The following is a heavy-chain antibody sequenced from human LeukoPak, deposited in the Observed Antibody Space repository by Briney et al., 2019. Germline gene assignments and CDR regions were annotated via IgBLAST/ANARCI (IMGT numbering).Heavy chain of an antibody. CDR2: IRYDGSNE. J-gene: IGHJ4*02. V-gene: IGHV3-30*02. CDR3: ARPKYSSSWQIFDY. Sequence: GGSLRLSCAASGFTFRNYGMHWVRQAPGKGLEWVAFIRYDGSNEVYADHVKGRFAISRDNSKNTLYLQMNSLRAEDSAVYYCARPKYSSSWQIFDYWGQGTLVTASS. D-gene: IGHD6-13*01. CDR1: GFTFRNYG.